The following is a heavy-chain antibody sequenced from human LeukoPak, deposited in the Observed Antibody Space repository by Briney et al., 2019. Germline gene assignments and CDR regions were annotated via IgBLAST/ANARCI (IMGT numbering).Heavy chain of an antibody. CDR1: GYTFTGYY. CDR2: INTGTGNP. J-gene: IGHJ3*02. Sequence: GASVKVSCKASGYTFTGYYMHWVRQAPGQGLEWMGWINTGTGNPTYAQGFAGRFVFSLDTSVSTAYLQISSLKAEDTAVYYCARGTYGGNSGDTFDIWGQGTMVTVSS. CDR3: ARGTYGGNSGDTFDI. V-gene: IGHV7-4-1*02. D-gene: IGHD4-23*01.